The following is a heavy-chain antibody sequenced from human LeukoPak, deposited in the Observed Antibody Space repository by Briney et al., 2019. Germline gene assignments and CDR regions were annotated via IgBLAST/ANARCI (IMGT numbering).Heavy chain of an antibody. CDR2: IYTSGST. J-gene: IGHJ3*02. CDR3: ARILTYTNYGGYSGYAPVDAFDI. Sequence: SETLSLTCTVSGGSISSYYWSWLRQPPGKGLEWLGYIYTSGSTNYNPSLKSRVTISVDTSKNQFSLKLSSVTAADTAVYYCARILTYTNYGGYSGYAPVDAFDIWGQGTMVTVSS. D-gene: IGHD5-12*01. CDR1: GGSISSYY. V-gene: IGHV4-4*09.